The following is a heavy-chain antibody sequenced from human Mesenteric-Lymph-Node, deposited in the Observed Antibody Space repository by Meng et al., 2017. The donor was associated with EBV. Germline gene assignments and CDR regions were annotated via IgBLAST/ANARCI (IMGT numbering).Heavy chain of an antibody. CDR1: GGSISSGSYY. V-gene: IGHV4-39*07. Sequence: QLSRKESVPGLVKPSETLSLPCIVSGGSISSGSYYWVWIRQPPGKGLEWIGSIYYSGSAHHNPSLKSRVTISVDTSKSQFSLKLSSVTAADTAVYYCARGWTLTYCGAWGQGTLVTVSS. J-gene: IGHJ4*02. D-gene: IGHD2-21*01. CDR2: IYYSGSA. CDR3: ARGWTLTYCGA.